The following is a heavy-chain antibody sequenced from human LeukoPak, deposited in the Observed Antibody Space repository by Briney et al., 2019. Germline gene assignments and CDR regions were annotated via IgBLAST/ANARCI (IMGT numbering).Heavy chain of an antibody. D-gene: IGHD3-10*01. CDR1: GFTVSSNY. CDR3: ARVYYGSGSLHYYYYYMDV. Sequence: GGSLRLSCAASGFTVSSNYMTWVRQAPGKGLEGVSVIYSGGRTSYADSVKGRFTISRDNSKNTLYLQMNSLRAEDTAVYYCARVYYGSGSLHYYYYYMDVWGKGTTVTISS. J-gene: IGHJ6*03. V-gene: IGHV3-53*01. CDR2: IYSGGRT.